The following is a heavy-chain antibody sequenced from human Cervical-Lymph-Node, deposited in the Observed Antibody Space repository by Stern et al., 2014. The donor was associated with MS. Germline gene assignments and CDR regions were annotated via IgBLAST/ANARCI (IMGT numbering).Heavy chain of an antibody. CDR2: TNEDGRIT. Sequence: EVQLVESGGGLVQPGGSLRLSCAASGFTFSRYWMHWVRQGPGKGLVWVSRTNEDGRITNYADSVKGRFTVSRDNAKNTLYLEMTGLRADDTAVYSCARDLAGRDDFWGQGTLVTVS. CDR3: ARDLAGRDDF. J-gene: IGHJ4*02. CDR1: GFTFSRYW. V-gene: IGHV3-74*01.